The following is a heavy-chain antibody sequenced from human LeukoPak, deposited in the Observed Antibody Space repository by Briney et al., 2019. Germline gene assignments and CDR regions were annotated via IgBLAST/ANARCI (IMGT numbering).Heavy chain of an antibody. Sequence: PGGSLRVSCAASGFTFSSYAMSWVRQAPGKGLEWVSAISGSGGSTYYADSVKGRFTISRDNSKNTLYLQMNSLRAEDTAVYYCAKDRDCSSTSCYARNAIDPWGQGTLVTVSS. D-gene: IGHD2-2*01. CDR2: ISGSGGST. CDR1: GFTFSSYA. J-gene: IGHJ5*02. V-gene: IGHV3-23*01. CDR3: AKDRDCSSTSCYARNAIDP.